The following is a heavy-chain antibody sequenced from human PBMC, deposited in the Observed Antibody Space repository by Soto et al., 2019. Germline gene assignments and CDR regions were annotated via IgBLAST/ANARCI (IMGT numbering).Heavy chain of an antibody. CDR2: ISYDGNKK. CDR1: GFTFSSYG. Sequence: QVQLVESGGGVVQPGRSLRLSCAASGFTFSSYGMHWVRQSPGKGLEWVAGISYDGNKKYYADSAKGRFTISRDNSKNTLFLQMDSLRPEDTAVYYCTKAIVSRVPDYWGQGTLVTVSS. D-gene: IGHD3-16*02. CDR3: TKAIVSRVPDY. V-gene: IGHV3-30*18. J-gene: IGHJ4*02.